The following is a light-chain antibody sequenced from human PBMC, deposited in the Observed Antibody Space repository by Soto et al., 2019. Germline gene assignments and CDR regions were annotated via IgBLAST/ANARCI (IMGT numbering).Light chain of an antibody. J-gene: IGKJ5*01. Sequence: EIVLTQSPATLSLSPGERATLSCRASQSVSSYLAWYQQNSGQAPRLLIYDASNRATGIPARFSGSGSGTDFTLTISSLEPEEFAVYYCQQRTDWPLITFGQGTRLEIK. CDR3: QQRTDWPLIT. CDR1: QSVSSY. CDR2: DAS. V-gene: IGKV3-11*01.